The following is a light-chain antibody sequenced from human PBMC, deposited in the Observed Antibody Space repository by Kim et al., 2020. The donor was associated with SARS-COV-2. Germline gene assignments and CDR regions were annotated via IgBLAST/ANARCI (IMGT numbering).Light chain of an antibody. Sequence: GDRVTITCRASQGITNSLAWYQQKPGKVPQLLIYAASALQSGVPSRFSGSGSGSDFTLTISSLQPEDVATYYCQKYKSAPWTFGQGTKVDI. CDR1: QGITNS. V-gene: IGKV1-27*01. J-gene: IGKJ1*01. CDR2: AAS. CDR3: QKYKSAPWT.